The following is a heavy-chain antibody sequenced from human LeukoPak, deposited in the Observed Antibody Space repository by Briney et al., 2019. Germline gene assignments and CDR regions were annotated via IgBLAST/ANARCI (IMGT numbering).Heavy chain of an antibody. CDR2: ISGGTSYI. CDR1: GSTFSGYA. Sequence: GGSLRLSCAASGSTFSGYAMNWVRQAPGKGLEWVSSISGGTSYIYYADSVKGRFTISRDNARNSLYLQMNSLRAEDTAVYYCAKSWGNWNYDYWGQGTLVTVSS. J-gene: IGHJ4*02. V-gene: IGHV3-21*01. D-gene: IGHD1-7*01. CDR3: AKSWGNWNYDY.